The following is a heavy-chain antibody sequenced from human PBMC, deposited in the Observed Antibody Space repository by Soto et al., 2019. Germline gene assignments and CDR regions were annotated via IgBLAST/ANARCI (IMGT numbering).Heavy chain of an antibody. CDR2: ITPVFGTA. Sequence: QVQLVQSGAEVKTPGSSVKVSCKASADTFNSYSLSWLRQAPGQRLEWMGGITPVFGTADYAQSFEDRLTITAYESTSTVYMERSSLRSDDTACYYCARSLEGATMTNWFYPCGPGALVTVSS. D-gene: IGHD4-17*01. CDR3: ARSLEGATMTNWFYP. J-gene: IGHJ5*02. CDR1: ADTFNSYS. V-gene: IGHV1-69*01.